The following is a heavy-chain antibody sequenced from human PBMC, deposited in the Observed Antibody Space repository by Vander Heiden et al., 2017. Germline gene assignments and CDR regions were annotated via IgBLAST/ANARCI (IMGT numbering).Heavy chain of an antibody. D-gene: IGHD5-12*01. Sequence: EVQLLESGGGLVQPGGSMGLSCAASGFTFRSYAMSWVRQAQGKGLEWVSAIRYSDGNTYYADSVKGRFTISSDSPKNTLYLQMNSLRAEDTALYYCAKYSGYVSGAFDIWGQGTMVIVSS. CDR3: AKYSGYVSGAFDI. J-gene: IGHJ3*02. V-gene: IGHV3-23*01. CDR2: IRYSDGNT. CDR1: GFTFRSYA.